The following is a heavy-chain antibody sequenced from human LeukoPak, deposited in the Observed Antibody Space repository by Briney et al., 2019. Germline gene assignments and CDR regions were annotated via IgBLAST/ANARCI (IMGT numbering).Heavy chain of an antibody. CDR3: ARDMGSSWYYFDY. Sequence: PGGSLRLSCAASGFTFSSYAMHWVRQAPGKGLEWVAVISYDGSNKYYADSVKGRFTISRDNSKNTLYLQMSSLRAEDTAVYYCARDMGSSWYYFDYWGQGTLVTVSS. V-gene: IGHV3-30-3*01. CDR1: GFTFSSYA. D-gene: IGHD6-13*01. CDR2: ISYDGSNK. J-gene: IGHJ4*02.